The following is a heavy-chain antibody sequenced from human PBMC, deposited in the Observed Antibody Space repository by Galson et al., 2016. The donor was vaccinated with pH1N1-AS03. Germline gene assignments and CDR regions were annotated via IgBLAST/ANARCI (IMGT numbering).Heavy chain of an antibody. D-gene: IGHD6-13*01. CDR1: GYAFTDYY. CDR3: VRGSPHSSSTNYAFEF. CDR2: INTDSGGT. V-gene: IGHV1-2*02. J-gene: IGHJ3*01. Sequence: SVKVSCKASGYAFTDYYMHLLRQAPGQGLEWMAWINTDSGGTDYAQKFQGRDTMTRDASISTTYMELSSLRSDDTAVYYCVRGSPHSSSTNYAFEFWGRGTMVTVSS.